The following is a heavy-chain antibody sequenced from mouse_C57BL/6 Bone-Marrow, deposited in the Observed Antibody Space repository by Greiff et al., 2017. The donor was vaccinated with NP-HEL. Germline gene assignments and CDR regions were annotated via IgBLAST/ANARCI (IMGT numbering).Heavy chain of an antibody. V-gene: IGHV5-2*03. CDR3: AGDGYYVPDY. Sequence: EVKVEESGGGLVQPGESLKLSCESNEYEFPSHDMSWVRKTPEKRLELVAAINSDGGSTYYPDTMERRFIISRDNTKKTLYLQMSSLRSEDTALYYCAGDGYYVPDYWGQGTTLTVSS. D-gene: IGHD2-3*01. CDR1: EYEFPSHD. J-gene: IGHJ2*01. CDR2: INSDGGST.